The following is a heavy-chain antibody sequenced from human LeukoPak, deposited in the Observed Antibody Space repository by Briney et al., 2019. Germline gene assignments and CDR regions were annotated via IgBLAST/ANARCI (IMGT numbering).Heavy chain of an antibody. CDR2: VYYSGST. J-gene: IGHJ4*02. D-gene: IGHD2-8*01. CDR1: GGSISSSSYY. Sequence: SETLSLTCTVSGGSISSSSYYWGWIRQPPGKGLEWIGSVYYSGSTYYNPSLKSRVTISVDTSKNQFSLKLSSVTAADTAVYYCATYCTNGVCYTGFDYWGQGTLVTVSS. V-gene: IGHV4-39*07. CDR3: ATYCTNGVCYTGFDY.